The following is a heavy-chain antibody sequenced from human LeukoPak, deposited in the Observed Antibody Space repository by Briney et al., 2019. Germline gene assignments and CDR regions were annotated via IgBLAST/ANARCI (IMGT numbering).Heavy chain of an antibody. D-gene: IGHD2-2*02. J-gene: IGHJ5*02. CDR1: GYTFTSYY. CDR3: ARGELRYQLLYGTFDP. V-gene: IGHV1-46*01. Sequence: ASVKVSCKASGYTFTSYYMHWVRQAPGQGLEWMGIINPSGGSTSYAQKFQGRVTMTRDTSTSTVYMELSSLRSEDTAVYYCARGELRYQLLYGTFDPWGQGTLVTVSS. CDR2: INPSGGST.